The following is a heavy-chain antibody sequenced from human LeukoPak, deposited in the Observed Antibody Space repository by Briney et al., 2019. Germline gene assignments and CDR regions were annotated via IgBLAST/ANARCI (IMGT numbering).Heavy chain of an antibody. Sequence: GGSLRLSCAASGFTFSSYSMNWVRQAPGKGLEWVSSISSSSSYIYYADSVKGRFTISRDNAKNSLYLQMNSLRAEDTAVYYCARAEWATYYYDSSGYMFDYWGQGTLVTVSS. CDR2: ISSSSSYI. CDR1: GFTFSSYS. V-gene: IGHV3-21*01. J-gene: IGHJ4*02. CDR3: ARAEWATYYYDSSGYMFDY. D-gene: IGHD3-22*01.